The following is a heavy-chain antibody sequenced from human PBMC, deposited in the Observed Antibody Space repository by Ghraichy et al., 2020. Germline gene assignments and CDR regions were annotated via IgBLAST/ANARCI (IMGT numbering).Heavy chain of an antibody. D-gene: IGHD1-20*01. CDR1: GFTLSTYW. J-gene: IGHJ5*02. Sequence: LSLTCAASGFTLSTYWMHWVRQAPEKGLVWVSRISPDGRTTTYADSVKGRFTISRDNAKNTLYLQMNSLRAEDTAVYYCLTYNWNDPLNSWGQGTLVTVSS. CDR3: LTYNWNDPLNS. CDR2: ISPDGRTT. V-gene: IGHV3-74*01.